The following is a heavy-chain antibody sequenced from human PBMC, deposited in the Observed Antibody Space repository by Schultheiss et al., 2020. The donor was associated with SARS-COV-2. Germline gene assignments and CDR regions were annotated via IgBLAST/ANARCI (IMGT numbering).Heavy chain of an antibody. Sequence: GSLRLSCTVSGCSIYSTSFYWGWIRLPPGKGLEWIGNIHHRGTTYYNPALKSRVTLTMDASTNQVSLTLTSVTTAYTALYYCARVVPAAVPYFDNWGQGTLVTVSS. CDR3: ARVVPAAVPYFDN. D-gene: IGHD2-2*01. J-gene: IGHJ4*02. CDR1: GCSIYSTSFY. CDR2: IHHRGTT. V-gene: IGHV4-39*07.